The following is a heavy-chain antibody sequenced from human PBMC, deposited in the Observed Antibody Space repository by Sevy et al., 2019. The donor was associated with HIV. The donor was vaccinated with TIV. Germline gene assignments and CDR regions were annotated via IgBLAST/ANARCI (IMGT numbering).Heavy chain of an antibody. D-gene: IGHD3-10*01. J-gene: IGHJ6*02. V-gene: IGHV4-34*01. CDR1: GGSLSGYY. CDR3: ARIGLVRGPRPYGLDV. Sequence: SVTLSLTCAVYGGSLSGYYWSWVRQSPGGGLEWIGEISHSGTTNYNPALKSRASISVDTSKNQFSLKLRSVTAADTATFYCARIGLVRGPRPYGLDVWGQGTTVTVSS. CDR2: ISHSGTT.